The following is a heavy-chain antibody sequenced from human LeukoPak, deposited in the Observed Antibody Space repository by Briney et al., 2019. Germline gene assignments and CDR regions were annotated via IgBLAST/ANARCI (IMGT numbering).Heavy chain of an antibody. D-gene: IGHD3-10*01. J-gene: IGHJ6*04. CDR2: INHSGST. Sequence: PSETLSLTCAVYGGSFSGYYWSWIRQPPGKGLEWIGEINHSGSTNYNPSLKSRVTISVDKSKNQFSLKLSSVTAADTAVYYCAREASQYGSGSYYNVWGKGTTVTVSS. V-gene: IGHV4-34*01. CDR1: GGSFSGYY. CDR3: AREASQYGSGSYYNV.